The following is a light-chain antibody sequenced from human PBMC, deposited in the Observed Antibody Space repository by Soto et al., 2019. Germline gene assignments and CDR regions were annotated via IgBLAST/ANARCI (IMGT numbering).Light chain of an antibody. CDR3: GTWDSTLMPA. V-gene: IGLV1-51*02. Sequence: QSVLTQPPSVSAAPGQRVTISCSGSSSNIGKSYVYWYQQIPGTPPKLLIYADNKRPSGIPDRFSGSKSGSTATLAITGVQTGDEANYYCGTWDSTLMPAFGGGTQLTVL. CDR2: ADN. J-gene: IGLJ3*02. CDR1: SSNIGKSY.